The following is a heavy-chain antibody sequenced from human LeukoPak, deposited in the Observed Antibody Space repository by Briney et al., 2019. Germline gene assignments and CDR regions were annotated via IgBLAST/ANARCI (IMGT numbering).Heavy chain of an antibody. J-gene: IGHJ3*02. CDR1: GGSISSGGYY. Sequence: SQTLSLTCTVSGGSISSGGYYWGWIRQPPGKGLEWIGSIYYSGSTYYNPSLKSRVTISVDTSKNQFSLKLSSVTAADTAVYYCAREGLRFVYCGGDCFHEGYAFDIWGQGTMVTVSS. CDR3: AREGLRFVYCGGDCFHEGYAFDI. CDR2: IYYSGST. V-gene: IGHV4-39*02. D-gene: IGHD2-21*01.